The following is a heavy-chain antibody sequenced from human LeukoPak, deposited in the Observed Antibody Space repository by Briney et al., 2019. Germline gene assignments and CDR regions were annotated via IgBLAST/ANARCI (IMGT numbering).Heavy chain of an antibody. CDR2: IYYSGST. D-gene: IGHD1-26*01. CDR1: GRSISSSSYY. J-gene: IGHJ3*02. Sequence: PSETLSLTCTVSGRSISSSSYYWGWIRQPPGKGLEWIGSIYYSGSTNYNPSLKRRVTISVDTSKNQFSLKLSSVTAVDTAVYYCARGPVGGATYYDGDAFDIWGQGTMVTVSS. V-gene: IGHV4-39*07. CDR3: ARGPVGGATYYDGDAFDI.